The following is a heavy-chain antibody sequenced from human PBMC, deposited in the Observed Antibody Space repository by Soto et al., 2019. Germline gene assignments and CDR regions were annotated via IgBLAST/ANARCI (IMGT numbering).Heavy chain of an antibody. CDR1: GGTFSSYA. CDR2: IIPIFGTA. Sequence: GASVKVSCKASGGTFSSYAISWVRQAPGQGLEWMGGIIPIFGTANYAQKFQGRVTITADESTSTAHMELSSLRSEDTAVYYCARARDTENGMDVWGQGTTVTVSS. CDR3: ARARDTENGMDV. D-gene: IGHD5-18*01. V-gene: IGHV1-69*13. J-gene: IGHJ6*02.